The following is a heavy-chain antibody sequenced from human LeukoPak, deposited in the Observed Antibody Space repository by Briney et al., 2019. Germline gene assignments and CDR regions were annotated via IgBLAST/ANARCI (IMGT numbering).Heavy chain of an antibody. J-gene: IGHJ5*02. V-gene: IGHV3-74*01. D-gene: IGHD2-2*01. CDR1: GFTFSTYL. CDR2: INSDGSST. CDR3: ARVNLYCSSTSCHVPFDP. Sequence: PGGSLRLSCAAPGFTFSTYLMHWVRQAPGKGLVWVSRINSDGSSTSYADSVKGRFTISRDNAKNTLYLQMNSLRVEDTAVYYCARVNLYCSSTSCHVPFDPWGQGTLVTVSS.